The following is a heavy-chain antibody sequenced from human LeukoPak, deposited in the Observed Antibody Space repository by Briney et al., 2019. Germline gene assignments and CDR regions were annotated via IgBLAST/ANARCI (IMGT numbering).Heavy chain of an antibody. CDR1: GYPFRNYD. Sequence: ASVKVSCKTSGYPFRNYDINWVRQATGQGLEWMGIINPSGGSTSYAQKFQGRVTMTRDTSTSTVYMELSSLRSEDTAVYYCARAPGDSSGYYLHFDYWGQGTLVTVSS. V-gene: IGHV1-46*01. CDR3: ARAPGDSSGYYLHFDY. D-gene: IGHD3-22*01. CDR2: INPSGGST. J-gene: IGHJ4*02.